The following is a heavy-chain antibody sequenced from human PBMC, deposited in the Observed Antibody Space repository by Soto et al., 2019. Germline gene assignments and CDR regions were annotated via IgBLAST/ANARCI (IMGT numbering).Heavy chain of an antibody. CDR1: GYTFTSYG. Sequence: QVQLVQSGAEVKKPGASVKVSCKASGYTFTSYGISWVRQAPGQGLEWMGWISAYNGNTNYAQKLQGRVTMTTDTFTSTAYMELRSLRSDDTAVYYCATGSGYYLLRGRNNAEYFQHWGQGTLVTVSS. J-gene: IGHJ1*01. CDR2: ISAYNGNT. V-gene: IGHV1-18*01. D-gene: IGHD3-22*01. CDR3: ATGSGYYLLRGRNNAEYFQH.